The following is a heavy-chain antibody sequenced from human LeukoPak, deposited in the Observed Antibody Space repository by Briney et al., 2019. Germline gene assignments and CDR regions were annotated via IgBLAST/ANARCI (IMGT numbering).Heavy chain of an antibody. D-gene: IGHD6-13*01. V-gene: IGHV3-30*18. J-gene: IGHJ1*01. CDR2: ISYDGSNK. Sequence: GGSLRLSCAASGFTFSSYGMHWVRQAPGKGLEWVAVISYDGSNKYYADSVKGRFTISRDNSKNTLYLQMNSLRAEDTAVYYCAKPVPGSSWYTFQHWGQGTLVTVSS. CDR3: AKPVPGSSWYTFQH. CDR1: GFTFSSYG.